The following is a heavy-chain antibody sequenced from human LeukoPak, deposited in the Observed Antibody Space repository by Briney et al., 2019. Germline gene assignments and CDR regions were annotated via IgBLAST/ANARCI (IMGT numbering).Heavy chain of an antibody. CDR2: IYYSGST. V-gene: IGHV4-59*01. CDR3: AKVLVAYCSGGSCSSSWYFHL. Sequence: SETLSLTCTVSGGSISSSYWSWIRQPPGKGLEWIGYIYYSGSTSYNPSLKSRVTISVDTSKNQFSMKPSSVTAADAAVYYCAKVLVAYCSGGSCSSSWYFHLWGRGTLVTDSS. J-gene: IGHJ2*01. CDR1: GGSISSSY. D-gene: IGHD2-15*01.